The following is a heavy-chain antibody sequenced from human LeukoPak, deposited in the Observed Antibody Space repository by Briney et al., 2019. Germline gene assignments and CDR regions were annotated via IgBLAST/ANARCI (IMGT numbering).Heavy chain of an antibody. CDR3: ASSRRDGYNLFDY. CDR2: INAGNGST. J-gene: IGHJ4*02. D-gene: IGHD5-24*01. CDR1: GYTFTSYA. V-gene: IGHV1-3*01. Sequence: ASVKVSCKASGYTFTSYAVHWVRQAPGQRLEWMGWINAGNGSTKYSQKFQGRVTITRDTSASTAYMELSSLRSEDTAVYYCASSRRDGYNLFDYWGQGTLVTVSS.